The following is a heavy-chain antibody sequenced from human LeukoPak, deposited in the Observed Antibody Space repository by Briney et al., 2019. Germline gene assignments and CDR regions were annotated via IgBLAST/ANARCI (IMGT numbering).Heavy chain of an antibody. CDR3: ARGGDYRFDY. CDR2: IHHSGST. Sequence: SETLSLTCAVSGGSISSGSWWGWIRQPPGKGLEWIGEIHHSGSTNYNPSLKSRVTLSVDKSKNQLSLRLTSVTAVDTAVYYCARGGDYRFDYWGQGTLVTVSS. CDR1: GGSISSGSW. D-gene: IGHD4-17*01. J-gene: IGHJ4*02. V-gene: IGHV4-4*02.